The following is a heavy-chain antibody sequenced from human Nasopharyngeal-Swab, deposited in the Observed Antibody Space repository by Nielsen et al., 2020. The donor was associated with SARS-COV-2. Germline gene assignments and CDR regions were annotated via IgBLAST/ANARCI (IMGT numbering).Heavy chain of an antibody. V-gene: IGHV4-59*08. CDR3: ARLRVPGMDI. D-gene: IGHD3-3*01. Sequence: SETLSLTCTVSGGSISNYYCTWVRLPPGKGLECIGYLYYSGSTKYNPSLKSRVTMSADTSKNQFSLKLTSVTAADTGVYYCARLRVPGMDIWGQGTTVTVSS. CDR2: LYYSGST. CDR1: GGSISNYY. J-gene: IGHJ6*02.